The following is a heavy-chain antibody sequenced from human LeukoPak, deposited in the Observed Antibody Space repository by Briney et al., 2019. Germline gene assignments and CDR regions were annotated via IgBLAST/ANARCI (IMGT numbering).Heavy chain of an antibody. Sequence: GASLQISCKGSGFIFGTYWIGWVRQLPGEGLEWMGIIYTGDSDTRYSPSFQGQVTISVDKSINTAYLQWSSLKASDTAMYYCARQAQLASFDCWGQGTLVTVSS. CDR3: ARQAQLASFDC. V-gene: IGHV5-51*01. J-gene: IGHJ4*02. CDR1: GFIFGTYW. CDR2: IYTGDSDT. D-gene: IGHD3-3*02.